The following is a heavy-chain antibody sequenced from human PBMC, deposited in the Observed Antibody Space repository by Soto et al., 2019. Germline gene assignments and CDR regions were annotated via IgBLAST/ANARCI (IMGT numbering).Heavy chain of an antibody. CDR1: GFTFSSYV. CDR3: ARDWLGYCSGGSCRYDAFDI. J-gene: IGHJ3*02. Sequence: GGSLRVSCAASGFTFSSYVRHWVSQAPGKGLEWVAVIWYDGSNKYYADSVKGRFTIPRDNSKNTLYLQMNSLRAEDTAVYYCARDWLGYCSGGSCRYDAFDIWGQGTMVTVSS. CDR2: IWYDGSNK. V-gene: IGHV3-33*01. D-gene: IGHD2-15*01.